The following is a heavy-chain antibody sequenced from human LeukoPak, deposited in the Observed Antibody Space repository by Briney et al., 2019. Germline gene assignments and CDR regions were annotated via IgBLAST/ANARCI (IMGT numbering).Heavy chain of an antibody. Sequence: GGSLSLSCAASGFTFNSYAMNWVRQAPGKGLEWVSSISSSSSYIYYADSVKSRFTISRDNAKNSLYLQMNSLRAEDTAVYYCALSLGELSSGDYWGQGTLVTVSS. J-gene: IGHJ4*02. CDR1: GFTFNSYA. V-gene: IGHV3-21*01. CDR3: ALSLGELSSGDY. D-gene: IGHD3-16*02. CDR2: ISSSSSYI.